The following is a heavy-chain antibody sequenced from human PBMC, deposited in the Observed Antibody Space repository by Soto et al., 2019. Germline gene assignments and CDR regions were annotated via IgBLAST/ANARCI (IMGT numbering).Heavy chain of an antibody. CDR1: GGSISSYY. V-gene: IGHV4-59*01. D-gene: IGHD7-27*01. CDR3: ARALTGDPPRFDY. Sequence: PSETLSLTCTVSGGSISSYYWSWIRQPPGKGLEWIGYIYYSGSTNYHPSLKSRVTISVDTSKNQFSLKLSSVTAADTAVYYCARALTGDPPRFDYWGQGTLVTVSS. CDR2: IYYSGST. J-gene: IGHJ4*02.